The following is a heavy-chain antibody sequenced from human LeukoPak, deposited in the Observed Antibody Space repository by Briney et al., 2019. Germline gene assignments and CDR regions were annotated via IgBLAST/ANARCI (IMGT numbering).Heavy chain of an antibody. D-gene: IGHD2-8*01. Sequence: SGGSLRLSCAASGFTFSTYSLNWVRQAPGKGLEWVSFISRSSGYIYYADSMKGRFTISRDDAKNSLYLQMDSLTAEDTAVYYCARDLPNGDYYYSYYYAMDVWGQGTTVTVSS. V-gene: IGHV3-21*01. CDR3: ARDLPNGDYYYSYYYAMDV. J-gene: IGHJ6*02. CDR1: GFTFSTYS. CDR2: ISRSSGYI.